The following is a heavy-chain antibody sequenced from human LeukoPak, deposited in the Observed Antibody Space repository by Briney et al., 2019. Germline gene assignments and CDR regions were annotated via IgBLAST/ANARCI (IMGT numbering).Heavy chain of an antibody. Sequence: GGSLRLSCAASGFTFSSYAMSWVRQAPGKGLEWVSTITDSGGSTYFADSVKGRFTFSRDNSKNTLYLQMNSLRAEDTAVYYCANSPARTGYWGQGTLVTVSS. CDR1: GFTFSSYA. D-gene: IGHD2-2*01. V-gene: IGHV3-23*01. J-gene: IGHJ4*02. CDR3: ANSPARTGY. CDR2: ITDSGGST.